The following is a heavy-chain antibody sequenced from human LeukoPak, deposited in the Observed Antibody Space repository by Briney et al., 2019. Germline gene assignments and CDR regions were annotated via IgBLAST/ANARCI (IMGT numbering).Heavy chain of an antibody. Sequence: PGGSLRLSCAASGFTFSSHGMHWVRQAPGKGLEWLAVIRSDGADNYVVDSVKGRFIISRDNSKNTLYLQMSSLRAEDTAFYYCARGCGGITTCYIIDYWGQGTLVTVSS. CDR3: ARGCGGITTCYIIDY. V-gene: IGHV3-33*01. CDR1: GFTFSSHG. CDR2: IRSDGADN. D-gene: IGHD2-21*01. J-gene: IGHJ4*02.